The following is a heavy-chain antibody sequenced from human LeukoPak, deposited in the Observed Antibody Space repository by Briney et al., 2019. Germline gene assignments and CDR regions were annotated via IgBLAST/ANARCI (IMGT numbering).Heavy chain of an antibody. J-gene: IGHJ3*02. CDR1: GFTFGKYW. V-gene: IGHV3-7*03. CDR3: AREIYSGSYYLGAFDI. Sequence: GGSLRLSCVASGFTFGKYWMSWVRQAPGKGLEWVANIKLDGSEKNYVDSVKGRFTISRDNTKNSLYLQMNSLKTEDTAVYYCAREIYSGSYYLGAFDIWGQGTMVTVSS. D-gene: IGHD1-26*01. CDR2: IKLDGSEK.